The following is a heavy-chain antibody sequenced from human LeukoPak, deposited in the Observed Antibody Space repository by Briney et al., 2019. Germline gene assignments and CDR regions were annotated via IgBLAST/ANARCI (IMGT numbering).Heavy chain of an antibody. CDR1: GGSISSSSYY. Sequence: SETLSLTCTVSGGSISSSSYYWSWIRQPAGKGLEWIGRIYTSGSTNYNPSLKSRVTMSVDTSKNQFSLKLSSVTAADTAVYYCAREDIVVVPAAPGLYYYYYMDVWGKGTTVTVSS. D-gene: IGHD2-2*01. CDR3: AREDIVVVPAAPGLYYYYYMDV. CDR2: IYTSGST. V-gene: IGHV4-61*02. J-gene: IGHJ6*03.